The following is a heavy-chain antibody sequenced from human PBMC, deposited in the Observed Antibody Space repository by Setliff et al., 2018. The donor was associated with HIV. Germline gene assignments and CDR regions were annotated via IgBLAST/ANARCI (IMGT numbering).Heavy chain of an antibody. Sequence: GESLKISCAASGFTFSSYAMHWVRQAPGKGLEWVAVISYDGSHKYYADSVKGRFTISRDNSKNTLYLQMNSLKADDTAVYYCAGPFPGQGAAARENDAFDICGQGTMVTVSS. J-gene: IGHJ3*02. V-gene: IGHV3-30*04. CDR2: ISYDGSHK. CDR3: AGPFPGQGAAARENDAFDI. CDR1: GFTFSSYA. D-gene: IGHD6-13*01.